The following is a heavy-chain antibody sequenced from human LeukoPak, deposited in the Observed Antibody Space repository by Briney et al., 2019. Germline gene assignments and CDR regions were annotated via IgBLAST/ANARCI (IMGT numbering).Heavy chain of an antibody. CDR1: GYTFTSYG. D-gene: IGHD4-17*01. J-gene: IGHJ6*03. V-gene: IGHV1-18*01. Sequence: ASVKVSCKASGYTFTSYGISWVRQAPGQGLEWMGWISAYNGNTNYAQKLQGRVTMTTDTSTSTAYMELRSLRSDDTAVYYRASTMTTVTTSYYYYMDVWGKGTTVTVSS. CDR3: ASTMTTVTTSYYYYMDV. CDR2: ISAYNGNT.